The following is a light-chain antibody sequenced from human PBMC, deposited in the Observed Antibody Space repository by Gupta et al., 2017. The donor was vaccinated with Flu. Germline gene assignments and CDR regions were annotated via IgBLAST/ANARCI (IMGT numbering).Light chain of an antibody. J-gene: IGKJ4*01. CDR1: QTISSY. Sequence: VSITCRASQTISSYLNWYQQKPGKAPKLLIYAASSLQSDIPSRFSGSGSGTDFTLTISSLQPEDFATYYCQQSYSSPLTFGGGTKVVIK. V-gene: IGKV1-39*01. CDR3: QQSYSSPLT. CDR2: AAS.